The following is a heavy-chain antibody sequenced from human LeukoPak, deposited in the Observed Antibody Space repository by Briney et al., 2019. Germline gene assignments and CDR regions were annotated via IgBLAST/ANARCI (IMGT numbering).Heavy chain of an antibody. D-gene: IGHD2-15*01. CDR2: IIPIFGTA. J-gene: IGHJ6*02. CDR1: GGTFSGYA. Sequence: GASVKVSCKASGGTFSGYAISWVRQAPGQGLEWMGGIIPIFGTANYAQKFQGRVTITADESTSTAYMELSSLRSEDTAVYYCARGDIVVVVAATRWYYYGMDVWGQGTTVTVSS. CDR3: ARGDIVVVVAATRWYYYGMDV. V-gene: IGHV1-69*13.